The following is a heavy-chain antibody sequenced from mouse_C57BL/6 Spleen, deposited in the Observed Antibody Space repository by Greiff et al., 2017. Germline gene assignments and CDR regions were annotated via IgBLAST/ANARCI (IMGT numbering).Heavy chain of an antibody. CDR3: ARVPKLGPYFDY. CDR1: GISITTGHYR. V-gene: IGHV3-5*01. J-gene: IGHJ2*01. D-gene: IGHD4-1*01. CDR2: IYYSGTI. Sequence: VQLKESGPGLVKPSQTVFLTCTVTGISITTGHYRWSWIRQFPGNKLEWIGYIYYSGTITYNPSLTSRTTITRNTPKNQFFLEMNSLTAEDTATDYCARVPKLGPYFDYWGQGTTLTVSS.